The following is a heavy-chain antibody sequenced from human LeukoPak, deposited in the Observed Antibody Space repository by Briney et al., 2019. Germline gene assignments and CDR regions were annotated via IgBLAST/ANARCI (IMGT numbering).Heavy chain of an antibody. J-gene: IGHJ4*02. CDR1: GGSISSYY. Sequence: PSETLSLTCTVSGGSISSYYWSWIRQPPGKGLEWIGYIYYSGSTNYNPSLKSRVTISVDTSKNQFSLKLSSVTAADTAVYYCARDPLYYDILTGYSHWGQGTLVTVSS. CDR2: IYYSGST. CDR3: ARDPLYYDILTGYSH. D-gene: IGHD3-9*01. V-gene: IGHV4-59*12.